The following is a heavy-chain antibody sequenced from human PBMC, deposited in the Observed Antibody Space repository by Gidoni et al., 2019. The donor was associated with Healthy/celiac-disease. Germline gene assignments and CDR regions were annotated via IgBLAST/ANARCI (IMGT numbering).Heavy chain of an antibody. J-gene: IGHJ5*02. D-gene: IGHD1-26*01. CDR3: ARAGGSYFMSWDNWFDP. Sequence: QVQLQESGPGLVKPSETLSLTCPVSGGSISRSYWSWTRQPAGKGLEWIGRRYTSGSTNYNPSLKSRVTMSVDTSKNQFSLKLSSVTAADTAVYYCARAGGSYFMSWDNWFDPWGQGTLVTVSS. CDR2: RYTSGST. V-gene: IGHV4-4*07. CDR1: GGSISRSY.